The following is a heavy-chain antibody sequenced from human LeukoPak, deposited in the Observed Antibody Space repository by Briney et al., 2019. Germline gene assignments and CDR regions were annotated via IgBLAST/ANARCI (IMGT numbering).Heavy chain of an antibody. CDR3: AREQGTHYYDSNGSYSRSGAFDM. V-gene: IGHV3-11*04. CDR1: GFTFSDYY. Sequence: GGSLRLSCAASGFTFSDYYMSWIRQAPGKGLEWVSYISSSGSTTYYADSVKGRFTISRDNARNSLSLQMNSLRAEDTAVYDCAREQGTHYYDSNGSYSRSGAFDMWGQGTMVTVSS. D-gene: IGHD3-22*01. CDR2: ISSSGSTT. J-gene: IGHJ3*02.